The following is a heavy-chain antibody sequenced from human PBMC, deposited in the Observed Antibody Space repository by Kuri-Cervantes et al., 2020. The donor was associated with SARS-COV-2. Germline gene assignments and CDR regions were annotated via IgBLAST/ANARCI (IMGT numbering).Heavy chain of an antibody. V-gene: IGHV1-2*02. CDR3: ARDPTGYCSGGSCYLDSWFDP. CDR1: GYTFTGYY. Sequence: ASVKVSCKASGYTFTGYYMHWVRQAPGQGLEWMGWINPNSGGTNYAQKFQGRVTMIRDTSISTAYMELSRLRSDDTAVYYCARDPTGYCSGGSCYLDSWFDPWGQGTLVTVSS. D-gene: IGHD2-15*01. CDR2: INPNSGGT. J-gene: IGHJ5*02.